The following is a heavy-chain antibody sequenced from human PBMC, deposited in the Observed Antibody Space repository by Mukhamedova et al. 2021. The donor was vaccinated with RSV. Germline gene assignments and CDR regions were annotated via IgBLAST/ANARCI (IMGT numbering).Heavy chain of an antibody. V-gene: IGHV3-11*05. D-gene: IGHD5-12*01. J-gene: IGHJ3*02. Sequence: ADSVKGRFTISRDNAKNSLNLQMNSLRAEDTAVYYCARDPGYSGYDYAFDIWGQGTMVTVSS. CDR3: ARDPGYSGYDYAFDI.